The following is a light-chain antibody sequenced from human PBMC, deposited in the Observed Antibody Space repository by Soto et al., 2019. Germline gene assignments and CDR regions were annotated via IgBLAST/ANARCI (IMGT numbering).Light chain of an antibody. Sequence: QSVLTQPPSVTGAPGPRVTISCTGCHSDIGAGYGVHWYQQFPHSAPKLLIYDTTNRPSGVPDRFSGSRSGTSASLAITGLQAEDEADYYCQSFDSSRIGLLFGGGTKVTVL. CDR2: DTT. J-gene: IGLJ2*01. V-gene: IGLV1-40*01. CDR1: HSDIGAGYG. CDR3: QSFDSSRIGLL.